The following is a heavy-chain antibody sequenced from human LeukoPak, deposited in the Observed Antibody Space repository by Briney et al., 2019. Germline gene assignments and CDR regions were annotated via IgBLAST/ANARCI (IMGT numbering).Heavy chain of an antibody. CDR1: GITLSNYG. J-gene: IGHJ4*02. D-gene: IGHD3-22*01. V-gene: IGHV3-23*01. Sequence: GGSLRLSCAVSGITLSNYGMSWVHQAPGKGLEWVAGISGSGGSTNYAASVKGRFTISRDNPKNTLYLQMNSLRAEDTAVYFCAKRGVVIRVILVGFHKEAYYFDSWGQGALVTVSS. CDR3: AKRGVVIRVILVGFHKEAYYFDS. CDR2: ISGSGGST.